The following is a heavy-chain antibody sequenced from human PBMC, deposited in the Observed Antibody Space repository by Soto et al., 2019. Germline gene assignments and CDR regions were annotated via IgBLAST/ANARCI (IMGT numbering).Heavy chain of an antibody. D-gene: IGHD5-18*01. CDR3: TREYLATAMSCRFDD. CDR1: GFTFGDYS. Sequence: PGGSLRLSGTASGFTFGDYSISWVRQAPWKGLEWLGFIRSKAYGETTEYAASVKGRFTISRDDSKSIAYLQMNSLKTEDTAVYYSTREYLATAMSCRFDDWGQGTLVTVYS. V-gene: IGHV3-49*04. J-gene: IGHJ4*02. CDR2: IRSKAYGETT.